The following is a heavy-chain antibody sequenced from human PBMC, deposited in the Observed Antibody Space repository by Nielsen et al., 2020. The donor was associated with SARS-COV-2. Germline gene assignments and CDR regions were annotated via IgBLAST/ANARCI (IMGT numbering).Heavy chain of an antibody. D-gene: IGHD3-22*01. Sequence: WVRQAPGQGLEWMGGIIPSFGSPTYAQRFEGRVTITADASASTAYMELRSLKSEDTAVYYCAKDSNTYYYDSSGSYYFDYWGQGTLVTVSS. V-gene: IGHV1-69*01. CDR2: IIPSFGSP. CDR3: AKDSNTYYYDSSGSYYFDY. J-gene: IGHJ4*02.